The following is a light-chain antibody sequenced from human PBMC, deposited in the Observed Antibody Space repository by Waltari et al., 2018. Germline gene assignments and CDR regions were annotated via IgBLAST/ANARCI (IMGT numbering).Light chain of an antibody. J-gene: IGLJ1*01. CDR3: NSYKTGSSYV. CDR2: EVS. Sequence: QSAMTQPPSVSGSPGQSVTISCTGTSRDVGCYKRGSWYQQPPGTAPKLMIYEVSNRPSGVPDRFSGSKSGNTASLTISGLQAEDEADYYCNSYKTGSSYVFGTGTKVTVL. CDR1: SRDVGCYKR. V-gene: IGLV2-18*02.